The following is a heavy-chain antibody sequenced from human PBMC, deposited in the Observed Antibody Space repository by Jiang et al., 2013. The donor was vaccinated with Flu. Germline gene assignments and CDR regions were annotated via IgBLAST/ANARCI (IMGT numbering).Heavy chain of an antibody. V-gene: IGHV7-4-1*02. CDR1: GYTFTNFA. D-gene: IGHD6-19*01. Sequence: QSGSELKKPGASVKVSCKASGYTFTNFAMIWCDRPLDKGVEWMGVDQHQHWEVQHMPRAFTGRFVFSLDTSVSTAYLQISSLKAEDTAVYYCAREDSSGWY. J-gene: IGHJ2*01. CDR2: QHQHWEV. CDR3: AREDSSGWY.